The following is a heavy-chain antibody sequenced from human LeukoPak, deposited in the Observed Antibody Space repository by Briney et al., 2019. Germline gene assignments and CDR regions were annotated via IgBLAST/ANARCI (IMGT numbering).Heavy chain of an antibody. CDR3: ARDIRVLRFLEWFRRGGFDY. Sequence: GGSLRLSCAASGFTFSSYSMNWVRQAPGKGLEWVSYISSSSSTIYYADSVKGRFTISRDNAKNTLYLQMNSLRAEDTAVYYCARDIRVLRFLEWFRRGGFDYWGQGTLVTVSS. D-gene: IGHD3-3*01. J-gene: IGHJ4*02. CDR1: GFTFSSYS. V-gene: IGHV3-48*04. CDR2: ISSSSSTI.